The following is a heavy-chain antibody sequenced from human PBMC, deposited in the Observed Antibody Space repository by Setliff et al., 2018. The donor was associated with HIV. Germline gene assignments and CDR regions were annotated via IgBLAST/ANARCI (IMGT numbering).Heavy chain of an antibody. Sequence: GGSLRLSCETSGFTFGDFCMNWVRQAPGKGLEWVSAIRGSGGSTYYADSVKGRFTISRDNSKNTLYLQMNSLRDEDTAVYYFAALKGYSYGRGCFDPWGQGTLVTVSS. CDR2: IRGSGGST. D-gene: IGHD5-18*01. J-gene: IGHJ5*02. CDR3: AALKGYSYGRGCFDP. CDR1: GFTFGDFC. V-gene: IGHV3-23*01.